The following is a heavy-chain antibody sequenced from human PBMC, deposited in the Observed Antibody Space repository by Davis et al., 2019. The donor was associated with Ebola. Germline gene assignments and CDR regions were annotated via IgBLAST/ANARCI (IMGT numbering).Heavy chain of an antibody. V-gene: IGHV1-69*13. Sequence: SVKVSCKASGGTLNTYAINWVRQAPGQGFEWMGGIIPVFGTPSYAQNFQDRVTITADESTSISYMEMSSLRSEDTAVYYCATLIDADGYNRHWGQGTLVIVSP. CDR2: IIPVFGTP. J-gene: IGHJ4*02. CDR1: GGTLNTYA. CDR3: ATLIDADGYNRH. D-gene: IGHD5-24*01.